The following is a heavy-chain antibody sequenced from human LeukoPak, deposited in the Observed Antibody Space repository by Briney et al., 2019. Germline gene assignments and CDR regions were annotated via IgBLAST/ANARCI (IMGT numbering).Heavy chain of an antibody. J-gene: IGHJ4*02. CDR1: GFTFTNYA. CDR2: ISSDGSKN. D-gene: IGHD1-1*01. CDR3: VKGLVQTTMSYSVGY. Sequence: PGGSLRLSCAASGFTFTNYAMHWVRQTPGKGLEWVALISSDGSKNIYADPVKGRFTVSRDNSKNTLYLQMNSLRAEDTAVYYCVKGLVQTTMSYSVGYWGQGALVTVSS. V-gene: IGHV3-30*18.